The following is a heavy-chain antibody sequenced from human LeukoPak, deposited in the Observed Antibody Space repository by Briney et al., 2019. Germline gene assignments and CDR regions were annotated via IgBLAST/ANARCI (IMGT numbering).Heavy chain of an antibody. CDR1: GGSISSYY. J-gene: IGHJ6*02. CDR3: ARVRQQLDYGMDV. CDR2: IYYSGST. V-gene: IGHV4-59*01. D-gene: IGHD6-13*01. Sequence: ETLSLTCTVSGGSISSYYWSWIRQPPGKGLEWIGYIYYSGSTNYNPSLKSRVAISVDTSKNQFSLKLSSVTAADTAVYYCARVRQQLDYGMDVWGQGTTVTVSS.